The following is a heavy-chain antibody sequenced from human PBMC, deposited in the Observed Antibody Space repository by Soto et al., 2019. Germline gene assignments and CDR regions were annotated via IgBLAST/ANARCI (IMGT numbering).Heavy chain of an antibody. D-gene: IGHD3-10*01. Sequence: GGSLRLSCAASGFTVSSNYMSWVRQAPGKGLEWVSVIYSGGSTYYADSVKGRFTISRDNSKNTLYLQMNSLRAEDTAVYYCAREMITMVPGVTSGMDVWGQGTTVTVSS. CDR1: GFTVSSNY. J-gene: IGHJ6*02. V-gene: IGHV3-53*01. CDR3: AREMITMVPGVTSGMDV. CDR2: IYSGGST.